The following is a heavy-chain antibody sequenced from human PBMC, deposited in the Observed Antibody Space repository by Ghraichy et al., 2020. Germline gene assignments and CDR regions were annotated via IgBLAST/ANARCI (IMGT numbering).Heavy chain of an antibody. D-gene: IGHD3-16*01. Sequence: SETLSLTCAVYGGSFSGYYWSWIRQPPGKGLEWIGEINHSGSTNYNPSLKSRVTISVDTSKNQFSLKLSSVTAADTAVYYCAMGEEGESDYWGQGTLVTVSS. CDR1: GGSFSGYY. CDR2: INHSGST. CDR3: AMGEEGESDY. V-gene: IGHV4-34*01. J-gene: IGHJ4*02.